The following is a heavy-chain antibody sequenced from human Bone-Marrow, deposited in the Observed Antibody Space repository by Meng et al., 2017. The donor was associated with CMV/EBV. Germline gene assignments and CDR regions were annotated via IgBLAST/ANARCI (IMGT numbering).Heavy chain of an antibody. CDR1: GFTFSSYS. Sequence: GESLISCAASGFTFSSYSMNWVRQAPGKGLEWVSSISSSSSYIYYADSVKGRFTISRDNAKNSLYLQMNSLRAEDTAVYYCARARVRGLKYDYYGMDVWGQGTTVTVSS. CDR3: ARARVRGLKYDYYGMDV. CDR2: ISSSSSYI. J-gene: IGHJ6*02. V-gene: IGHV3-21*01. D-gene: IGHD3-10*01.